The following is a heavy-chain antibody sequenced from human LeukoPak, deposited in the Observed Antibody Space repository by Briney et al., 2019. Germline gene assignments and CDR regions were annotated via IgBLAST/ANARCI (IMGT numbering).Heavy chain of an antibody. CDR2: ISGSGGST. CDR3: AKVHMGYSYGYYFDY. V-gene: IGHV3-23*01. Sequence: PGGSLRLSCAASGFTFSSYAMSWVRQAPGKGLEWVSAISGSGGSTYYADSVKGRFAISRDNSKNTLYLQMNSLRAEDTAVYYCAKVHMGYSYGYYFDYWGQGTLVTVSS. D-gene: IGHD5-18*01. J-gene: IGHJ4*02. CDR1: GFTFSSYA.